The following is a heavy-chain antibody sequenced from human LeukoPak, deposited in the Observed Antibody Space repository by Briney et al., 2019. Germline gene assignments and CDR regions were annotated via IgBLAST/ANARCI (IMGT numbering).Heavy chain of an antibody. CDR2: IYYSGST. V-gene: IGHV4-59*02. J-gene: IGHJ4*02. CDR3: ARASGGGYYSYYFDY. CDR1: GGSVSSYY. Sequence: SETLSLTCTVSGGSVSSYYWSWIRQPPGKGLEWIGYIYYSGSTNYNPSLKSRVTISLDTSKNQFSLKLSSVTAADTAVYYCARASGGGYYSYYFDYWGQGTLVTVSS. D-gene: IGHD3-22*01.